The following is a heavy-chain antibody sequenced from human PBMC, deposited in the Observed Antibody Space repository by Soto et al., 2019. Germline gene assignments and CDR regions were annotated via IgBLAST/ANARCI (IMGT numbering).Heavy chain of an antibody. J-gene: IGHJ6*02. CDR2: IFHDGNT. Sequence: QVQLQESGPGLVKPSGTLSLTCAVSGGSISSSNWWSGVRQPPGKGLEWIGEIFHDGNTYSNPSLTGRVTMSVDKSKNQFSLTLNSVTAADTAVYYCASRTYAMDVWGQGTTVTVSS. CDR1: GGSISSSNW. CDR3: ASRTYAMDV. V-gene: IGHV4-4*02.